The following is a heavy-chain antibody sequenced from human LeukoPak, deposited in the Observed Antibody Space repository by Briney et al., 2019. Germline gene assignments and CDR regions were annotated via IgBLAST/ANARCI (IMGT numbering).Heavy chain of an antibody. D-gene: IGHD3-16*01. CDR3: ANWGRFDP. CDR2: ISYDGSNK. V-gene: IGHV3-30*04. J-gene: IGHJ5*02. Sequence: GRSLRLSCAASGSTFSSYAMHWVRQAPGKGLEWVAVISYDGSNKYYADSVKGRFTISRDNSRNTLYLQMNSLRAEDTAVYYCANWGRFDPWGQGTLVTVSS. CDR1: GSTFSSYA.